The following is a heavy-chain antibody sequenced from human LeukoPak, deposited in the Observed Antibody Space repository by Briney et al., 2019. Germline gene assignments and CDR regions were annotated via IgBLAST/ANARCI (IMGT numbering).Heavy chain of an antibody. J-gene: IGHJ5*02. V-gene: IGHV4-30-4*08. CDR2: IYYSGST. CDR3: ARAKRVPAPRGINWFDP. D-gene: IGHD2-2*01. Sequence: SETLSLTCTVSGGSISSGDYYWSWIRQPPGKGLEWIGYIYYSGSTYYNPSLKSRVTISVDTSKNQFSLKLSSVTAADTAVYYCARAKRVPAPRGINWFDPWGQGTLVTVSS. CDR1: GGSISSGDYY.